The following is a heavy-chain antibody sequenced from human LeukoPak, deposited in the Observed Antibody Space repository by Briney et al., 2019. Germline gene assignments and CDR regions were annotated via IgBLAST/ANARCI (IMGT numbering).Heavy chain of an antibody. V-gene: IGHV3-33*01. CDR1: GFTFSSYG. J-gene: IGHJ4*02. Sequence: GGSLRLSCAASGFTFSSYGMHWVRQAPGKGLEWVAVIWYDGSNKYYADSVKGRFTVSRDNSKNTLYLQMNSLRAEDTAVYYCARSPDSSGSFFDYWGQGTLVTVSS. D-gene: IGHD3-22*01. CDR2: IWYDGSNK. CDR3: ARSPDSSGSFFDY.